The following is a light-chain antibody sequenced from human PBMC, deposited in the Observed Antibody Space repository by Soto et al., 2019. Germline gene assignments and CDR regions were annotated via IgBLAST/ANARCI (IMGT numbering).Light chain of an antibody. CDR3: QQYGSSPLYT. J-gene: IGKJ2*01. CDR2: GAS. Sequence: EIVLTQSPGTLSLSPGERATLSCRASQSVSSSYLAWYQQKPGQAPRLLIYGASSRATGIPDGFSGSGSGTDFTLTISRLEPEDFGVYYCQQYGSSPLYTFGQGTKLEIK. V-gene: IGKV3-20*01. CDR1: QSVSSSY.